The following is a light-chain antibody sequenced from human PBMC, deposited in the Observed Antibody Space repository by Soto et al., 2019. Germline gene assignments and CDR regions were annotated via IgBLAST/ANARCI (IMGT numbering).Light chain of an antibody. CDR3: RFHNPGGSRV. CDR1: SSDIGNYNH. J-gene: IGLJ1*01. Sequence: QSALTQPASVSGSLGQSITISCTGTSSDIGNYNHVSWYQQHPGKAPKLMLYEGTMRPSGVSNRFSASKSGSTASLTISGLQADDEADYYCRFHNPGGSRVFGAGTKVTVL. CDR2: EGT. V-gene: IGLV2-14*02.